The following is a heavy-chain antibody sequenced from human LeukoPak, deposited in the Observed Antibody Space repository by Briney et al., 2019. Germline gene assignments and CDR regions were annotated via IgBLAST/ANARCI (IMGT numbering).Heavy chain of an antibody. CDR2: VYHTGNT. CDR3: ARRPFSNPFDL. J-gene: IGHJ4*02. CDR1: GGSITSSY. D-gene: IGHD3-16*01. Sequence: SETLSLTCTVSGGSITSSYWSWIRQPPGKGLEWIGYVYHTGNTDYNPSLRSRVTIPLDTSKSHFILNLSSVTAADTAVYYCARRPFSNPFDLWGRGTLVTVSS. V-gene: IGHV4-59*08.